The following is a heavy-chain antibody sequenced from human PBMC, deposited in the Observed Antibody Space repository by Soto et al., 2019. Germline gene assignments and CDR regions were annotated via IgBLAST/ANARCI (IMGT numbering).Heavy chain of an antibody. V-gene: IGHV5-51*03. CDR2: IYPGDSDV. J-gene: IGHJ4*02. Sequence: EVQLVQSGAEVKKPGQSLKISCKGSAYSFSGSWINWVREMPGKGLEWMGTIYPGDSDVRYSPSFQGQVSISVDKSISIVYLQWSSLKASDTAIYYCARTDYDSGTFDSWGQGTLVTVSS. CDR1: AYSFSGSW. CDR3: ARTDYDSGTFDS. D-gene: IGHD3-10*01.